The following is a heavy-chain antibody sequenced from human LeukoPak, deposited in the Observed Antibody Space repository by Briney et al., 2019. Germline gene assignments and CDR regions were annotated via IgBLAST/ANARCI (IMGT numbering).Heavy chain of an antibody. D-gene: IGHD6-13*01. CDR3: ARGRLAAAGDYFDY. Sequence: SETLSLTCAVYGGSFSGYYWSWIRQPPGKGLEWIGEINHSGSTNYNPSLKSRVTISVDTSKNQFSLKLSCVTAADTAVYYCARGRLAAAGDYFDYWGQGTLVTVSS. CDR2: INHSGST. J-gene: IGHJ4*02. CDR1: GGSFSGYY. V-gene: IGHV4-34*01.